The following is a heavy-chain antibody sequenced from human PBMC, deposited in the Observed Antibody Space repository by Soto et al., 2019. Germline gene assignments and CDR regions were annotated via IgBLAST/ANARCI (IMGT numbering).Heavy chain of an antibody. Sequence: ASVKVSCKASGGTFSSYTISWVRQAPGQGLEWMGRIIPILGIANYAQKFQGRVTITGDKSTSTAYMELSSLRSEDTAVYYCARELMITFGGATGATYNWFDPWGQGTLVTVSS. CDR1: GGTFSSYT. J-gene: IGHJ5*02. CDR3: ARELMITFGGATGATYNWFDP. V-gene: IGHV1-69*04. D-gene: IGHD3-16*01. CDR2: IIPILGIA.